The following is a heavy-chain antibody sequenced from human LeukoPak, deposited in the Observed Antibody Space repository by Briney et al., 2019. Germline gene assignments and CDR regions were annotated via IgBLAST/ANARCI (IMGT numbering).Heavy chain of an antibody. V-gene: IGHV1-8*01. CDR2: MNPNSGNT. J-gene: IGHJ4*02. Sequence: ASVTVSCKASGYTFTSYDINWVRQAPGQGLEWMGWMNPNSGNTGYAQKFQGRVTMTRNTSISTAYMELSSLRSEDTAVYYCARDLTTQIRREGIFDYWGQGTLVTVSS. D-gene: IGHD1-1*01. CDR3: ARDLTTQIRREGIFDY. CDR1: GYTFTSYD.